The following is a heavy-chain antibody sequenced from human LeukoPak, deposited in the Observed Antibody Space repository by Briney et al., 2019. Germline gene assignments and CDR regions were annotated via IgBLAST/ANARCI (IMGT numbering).Heavy chain of an antibody. V-gene: IGHV3-7*01. D-gene: IGHD3-22*01. CDR1: GFTFCSVC. CDR2: MNQDGSEK. CDR3: TRDSGYCRFDY. J-gene: IGHJ4*02. Sequence: GGSLRLSCEDSGFTFCSVCMSWVSQAPGKGLEWVANMNQDGSEKSYVDSVKGRFTISRDNAKKSVYLQMNSLRAEDTAVYYCTRDSGYCRFDYWGQGTLVTVSA.